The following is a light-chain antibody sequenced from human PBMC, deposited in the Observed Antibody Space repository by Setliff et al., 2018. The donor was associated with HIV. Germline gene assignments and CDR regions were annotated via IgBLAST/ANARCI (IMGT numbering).Light chain of an antibody. V-gene: IGKV1-27*01. Sequence: DIQMTQSPSSLPASVGDRVTITCRASQGISDYLAWYQQKPGKVPKLLIYEASTLRSGVPSRFSASQSGTDFTLTISSLQPEDVATYYCQKYNSAPLTFGGGTKVDIK. CDR3: QKYNSAPLT. CDR1: QGISDY. J-gene: IGKJ4*01. CDR2: EAS.